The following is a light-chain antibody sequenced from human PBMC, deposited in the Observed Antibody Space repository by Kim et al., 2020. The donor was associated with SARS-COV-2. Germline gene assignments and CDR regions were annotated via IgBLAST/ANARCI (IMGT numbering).Light chain of an antibody. V-gene: IGLV6-57*01. CDR1: SGTIANSY. CDR2: EDD. CDR3: QSYERTNHWV. Sequence: NFMLIQPHSVSESPGKTVTISWTRDSGTIANSYVQWYQQRPGSSPTTVIYEDDQRPSGVPDRFSGSIDSSSNSATLTISGLKTEDEADYYCQSYERTNHWVFGGGTKLTVL. J-gene: IGLJ3*02.